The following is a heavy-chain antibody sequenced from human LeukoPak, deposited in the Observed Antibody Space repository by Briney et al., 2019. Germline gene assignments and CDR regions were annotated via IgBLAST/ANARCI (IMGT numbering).Heavy chain of an antibody. J-gene: IGHJ4*02. Sequence: SQTLSLTCAISGDSVSSNSAAWNWIRQFPSRGLEWPGRTYYRSKWNSDYAVSVKSRITINADTSKNQFSLHLSSVTPDDTAVYYCAGSPDGSYPDSWGQGALVTVSS. D-gene: IGHD1-26*01. V-gene: IGHV6-1*01. CDR2: TYYRSKWNS. CDR1: GDSVSSNSAA. CDR3: AGSPDGSYPDS.